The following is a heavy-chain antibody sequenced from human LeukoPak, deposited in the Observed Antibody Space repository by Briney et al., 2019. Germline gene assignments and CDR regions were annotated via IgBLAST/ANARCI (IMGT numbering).Heavy chain of an antibody. CDR1: GFTFSSYW. Sequence: GGSLRLSCAASGFTFSSYWMSWVRQAPGKGLEWVANIKQDGSEKYYVDSVKGRFTISRDNAKNSLYLQMNSLRAEDTAVYYRARDRCSSTSCYTPDAFDIWGQGTMVTVSS. V-gene: IGHV3-7*01. J-gene: IGHJ3*02. CDR2: IKQDGSEK. CDR3: ARDRCSSTSCYTPDAFDI. D-gene: IGHD2-2*02.